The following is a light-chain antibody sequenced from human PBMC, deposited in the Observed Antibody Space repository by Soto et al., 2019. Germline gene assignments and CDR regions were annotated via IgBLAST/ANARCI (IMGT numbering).Light chain of an antibody. CDR2: GAS. Sequence: EIVLTQSPGTLSLSPGERATLSCRAYRTVSSSLAWYQQKPGQAPRLLIYGASSRATGIPDRFSGSGSGTDFTLTISRLEPEDFAVYYCQQYSNSPFTFGGGTKVEIK. J-gene: IGKJ4*01. CDR1: RTVSSS. V-gene: IGKV3-20*01. CDR3: QQYSNSPFT.